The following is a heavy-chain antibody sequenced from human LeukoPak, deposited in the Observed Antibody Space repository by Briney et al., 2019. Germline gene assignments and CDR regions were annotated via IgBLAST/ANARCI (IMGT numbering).Heavy chain of an antibody. CDR1: GFTFSSYS. J-gene: IGHJ1*01. CDR3: ARDVVREPPRRAFQH. V-gene: IGHV3-21*01. CDR2: ISSSSSYI. D-gene: IGHD1-14*01. Sequence: PGGSLRLSCAASGFTFSSYSMNWVRQAPGKGLEWVSSISSSSSYIYYADSVKGRFTISRDNAKNSLYLQMNSLRAEDTAVYYCARDVVREPPRRAFQHWGQGTLVTVSS.